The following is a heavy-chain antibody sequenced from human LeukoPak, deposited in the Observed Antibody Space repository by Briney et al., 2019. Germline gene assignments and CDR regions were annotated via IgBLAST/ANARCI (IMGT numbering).Heavy chain of an antibody. CDR3: ARERSDGSGFQDAFDI. D-gene: IGHD3-22*01. CDR2: IWHGGRSQ. V-gene: IGHV3-33*01. CDR1: GFTFSSHG. Sequence: LSGGSLRLSCVASGFTFSSHGMHWVRQAPGKGLEWVAVIWHGGRSQDYADSVKGRFIVSRDNSKNTMDLQMNSLRAEDTAVYYCARERSDGSGFQDAFDIWGQGTMVTVSS. J-gene: IGHJ3*02.